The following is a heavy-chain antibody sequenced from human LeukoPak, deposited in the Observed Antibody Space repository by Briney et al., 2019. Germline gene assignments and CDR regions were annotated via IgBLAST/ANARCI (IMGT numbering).Heavy chain of an antibody. CDR2: ISSSSSTI. D-gene: IGHD6-13*01. J-gene: IGHJ4*02. CDR3: ARGPMYSSRFAGDY. V-gene: IGHV3-48*02. CDR1: GFTFSSYS. Sequence: GGSLRLSCAASGFTFSSYSINWVRQAPGKGLEWVSYISSSSSTIYCADSVKGRFTISRDNAKNSLYLQMNSLRDEDTAVYYCARGPMYSSRFAGDYWGQGTLVTVSS.